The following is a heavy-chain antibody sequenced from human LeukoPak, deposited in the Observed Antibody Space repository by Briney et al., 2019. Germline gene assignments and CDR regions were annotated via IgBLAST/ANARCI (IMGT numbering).Heavy chain of an antibody. J-gene: IGHJ4*02. V-gene: IGHV3-64D*06. CDR2: ISSNGDNT. CDR3: VRGTGY. CDR1: GFTFSTYV. Sequence: SGGSLRLSCSVSGFTFSTYVMHWVRQAPGKGLEYVSAISSNGDNTYYADSVKGRFTISRDNSKNTLYLQVSSLRADDTAVYYCVRGTGYWGQGTLVTVSS.